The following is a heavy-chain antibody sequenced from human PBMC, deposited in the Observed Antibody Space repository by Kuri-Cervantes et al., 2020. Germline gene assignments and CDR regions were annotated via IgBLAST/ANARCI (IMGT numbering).Heavy chain of an antibody. CDR2: IRNGGSNK. CDR1: GFTFSSYS. Sequence: GGSLRLSCAASGFTFSSYSMNWVRQAPGKGLEWVAFIRNGGSNKYYADSVKGRFTISRDNSKNTLYLQMNSLRGEDTAVYYCAKDRFSGYGLNYYYYYMDVWGKGTTVTVSS. V-gene: IGHV3-30*02. CDR3: AKDRFSGYGLNYYYYYMDV. J-gene: IGHJ6*03. D-gene: IGHD5-12*01.